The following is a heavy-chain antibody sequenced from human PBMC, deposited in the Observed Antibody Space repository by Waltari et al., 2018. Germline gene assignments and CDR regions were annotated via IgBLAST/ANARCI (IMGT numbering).Heavy chain of an antibody. J-gene: IGHJ4*02. CDR1: GFTFSSYG. CDR3: ARDIWRSGYQYFDY. D-gene: IGHD3-22*01. CDR2: IWYDGSNK. Sequence: QVQLVESGGGVVQPGRSLRLSCAASGFTFSSYGMHWVRQAPGKGLEWVAVIWYDGSNKYYADSVKGRFTISRDKSKNTLYLQMNSLRAEDTAVYYCARDIWRSGYQYFDYWGQGTLVTVSS. V-gene: IGHV3-33*01.